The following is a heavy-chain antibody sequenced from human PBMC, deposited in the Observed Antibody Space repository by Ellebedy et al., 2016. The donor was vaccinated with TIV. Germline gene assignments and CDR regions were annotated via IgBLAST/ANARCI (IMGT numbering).Heavy chain of an antibody. D-gene: IGHD6-13*01. CDR3: ARGWSGSSWYYFDL. V-gene: IGHV4-39*07. Sequence: MPSETLSLTCTVSCGSINIDNYHSAWIRQPPGNGLEWIGSVFYSGRSYYNPSLKSRVTISADTSRNQFSLEVTSMTAADTAIYYCARGWSGSSWYYFDLWGQGTLVTVSS. CDR1: CGSINIDNYH. CDR2: VFYSGRS. J-gene: IGHJ4*02.